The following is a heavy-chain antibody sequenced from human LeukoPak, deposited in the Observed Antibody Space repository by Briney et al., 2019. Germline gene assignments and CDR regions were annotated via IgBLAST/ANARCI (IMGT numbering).Heavy chain of an antibody. Sequence: PSETLSLTCAVYGGSFSGYYWSWIRQPPGKGLEWIGEINHSGSTNYNPSLKSRVTISVDTSKNQFSLKLSSVTAADTAVYYCARGLEGYCSSTSCYTPPFDYWGQGTLVTVSS. CDR1: GGSFSGYY. D-gene: IGHD2-2*02. J-gene: IGHJ4*02. CDR3: ARGLEGYCSSTSCYTPPFDY. V-gene: IGHV4-34*01. CDR2: INHSGST.